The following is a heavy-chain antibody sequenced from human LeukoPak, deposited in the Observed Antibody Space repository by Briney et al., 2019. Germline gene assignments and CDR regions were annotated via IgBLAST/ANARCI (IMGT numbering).Heavy chain of an antibody. J-gene: IGHJ6*02. CDR3: ARFPHPHYYYGMDV. CDR2: ISSSGSTI. Sequence: PGGSLRLSCAASGFTFSDYYMSWIRQAPGKGLEWVSYISSSGSTIYYADSVKGRFTISRDNAKNSLYLQMNNLRSEDTAVYYCARFPHPHYYYGMDVWGQGTTVTVSS. V-gene: IGHV3-11*01. CDR1: GFTFSDYY.